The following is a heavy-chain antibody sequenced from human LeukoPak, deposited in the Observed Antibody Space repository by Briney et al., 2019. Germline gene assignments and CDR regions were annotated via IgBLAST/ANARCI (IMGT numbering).Heavy chain of an antibody. V-gene: IGHV3-23*01. CDR3: AKDTVEYIVVVPAALSNWFDP. Sequence: QAGGSLRLSCVASGFTFSTYVMGWVRQVPGKVLEWVSIVSESGAGTYYADSVEGRFTISRDNSKDTLSLQMNSLRAEDTAVYYCAKDTVEYIVVVPAALSNWFDPWGQGTLVTVSS. J-gene: IGHJ5*02. CDR1: GFTFSTYV. D-gene: IGHD2-2*01. CDR2: VSESGAGT.